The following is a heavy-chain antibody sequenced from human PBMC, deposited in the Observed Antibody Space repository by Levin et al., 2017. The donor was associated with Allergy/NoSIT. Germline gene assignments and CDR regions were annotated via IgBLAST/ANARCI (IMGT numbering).Heavy chain of an antibody. CDR3: ATVEDWSDGTCQISHSPQH. J-gene: IGHJ1*01. D-gene: IGHD3-3*01. CDR1: GFTFNRYW. V-gene: IGHV3-7*01. CDR2: INEDGSEK. Sequence: GGSLRLSCAASGFTFNRYWMGWVRQAPGKGLEWVATINEDGSEKYYVDSVEGRFTVSRDNAKSSVYLQMNSLRAEDTAVYYCATVEDWSDGTCQISHSPQHWGRGTLVTVSS.